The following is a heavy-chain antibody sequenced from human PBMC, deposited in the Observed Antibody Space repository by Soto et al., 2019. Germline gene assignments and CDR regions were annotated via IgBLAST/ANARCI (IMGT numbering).Heavy chain of an antibody. Sequence: QLQLQESGPGLVKPSETLSLTCTVSGDSISRSGYYWAWIRQPPAKGLEWIGSIYYSGSTYYNTSLKSRVTISVATSKNQYSLGLSSVTAADTSVYDCARPRVCNDPWFDPWGQGTLVNVYS. CDR1: GDSISRSGYY. CDR3: ARPRVCNDPWFDP. V-gene: IGHV4-39*01. J-gene: IGHJ5*02. CDR2: IYYSGST. D-gene: IGHD1-1*01.